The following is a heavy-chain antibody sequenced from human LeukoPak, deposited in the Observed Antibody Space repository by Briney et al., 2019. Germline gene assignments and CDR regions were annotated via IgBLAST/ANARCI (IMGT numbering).Heavy chain of an antibody. CDR1: GFDFNYSG. CDR3: ARNRAVGYAPGDY. J-gene: IGHJ4*02. D-gene: IGHD5-12*01. CDR2: IRYDGSNK. V-gene: IGHV3-30*02. Sequence: GGPLRLSCAASGFDFNYSGMHWVRQAPGKGLEWVAFIRYDGSNKYYADSVKGRFTISRDNSKSTLHLQMNSLRAEDTAVYYCARNRAVGYAPGDYWGQGTLVTVSS.